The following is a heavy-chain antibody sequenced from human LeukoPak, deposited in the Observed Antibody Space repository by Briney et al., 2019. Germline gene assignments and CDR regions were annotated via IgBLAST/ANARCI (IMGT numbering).Heavy chain of an antibody. D-gene: IGHD2-8*01. CDR1: GYSFTSYW. J-gene: IGHJ5*02. CDR2: IYPGDSNT. CDR3: VRQSRANNNWFDP. V-gene: IGHV5-51*01. Sequence: GESLKISCKGSGYSFTSYWIGWVRQMPGKGLEWMGIIYPGDSNTRYSPSFQGQVTISADKSISTAYLQWSSLKASDSAMYYCVRQSRANNNWFDPWGQGTLVTVSS.